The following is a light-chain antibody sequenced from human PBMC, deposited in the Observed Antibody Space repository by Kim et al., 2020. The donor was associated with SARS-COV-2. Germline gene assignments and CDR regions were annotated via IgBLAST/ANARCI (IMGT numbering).Light chain of an antibody. CDR3: NSRDNNDNVL. CDR2: GKN. J-gene: IGLJ2*01. V-gene: IGLV3-19*01. CDR1: SLRSYY. Sequence: SSELTQDPAVSVALGQTVRITCQGDSLRSYYTTWYQQKPGQAPIVVIYGKNNRPSGIPDRFSGSSSGNTASLTITGTQAGDEADYYCNSRDNNDNVLFGGGTQLTVL.